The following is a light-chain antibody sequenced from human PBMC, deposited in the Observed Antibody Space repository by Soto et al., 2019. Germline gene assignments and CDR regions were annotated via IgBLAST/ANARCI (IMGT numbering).Light chain of an antibody. V-gene: IGKV1-39*01. CDR3: QQANSFPWT. Sequence: DIQMTQSPSSLSASVGDRVTITWRASQSISSYLNWYQQKPGKAPKLLIYAASSLQSGVPSRFSGSGSGTDFTLTISSLHPEDFATYYCQQANSFPWTFGQGTKVDIK. CDR1: QSISSY. CDR2: AAS. J-gene: IGKJ1*01.